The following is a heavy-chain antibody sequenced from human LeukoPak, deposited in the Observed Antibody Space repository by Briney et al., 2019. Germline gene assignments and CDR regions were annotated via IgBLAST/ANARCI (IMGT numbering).Heavy chain of an antibody. J-gene: IGHJ4*02. V-gene: IGHV3-30*03. D-gene: IGHD7-27*01. CDR1: GFTFSNYG. CDR2: ISYDGSNE. CDR3: ARKFLTGRLIDH. Sequence: GGSLRLSCAASGFTFSNYGMHWVRQAPGKGLEWVAVISYDGSNEYYADSVKGRFAISRDTSKNTLYLQMNGLRAEDTALYYCARKFLTGRLIDHWGQGTLVTVSS.